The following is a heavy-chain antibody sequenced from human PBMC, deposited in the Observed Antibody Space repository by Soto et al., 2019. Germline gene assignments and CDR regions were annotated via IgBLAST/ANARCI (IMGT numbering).Heavy chain of an antibody. CDR1: GFTFSSYG. Sequence: GGSLRLSCAASGFTFSSYGMRWVRQAPGKGLEWVAVIWYDGSNKYYADPVKGRFTISRDNSKNSLYLQMNSLRAEDTALYYCVRDLDWAFDYWGQGTLVTVSS. CDR3: VRDLDWAFDY. CDR2: IWYDGSNK. V-gene: IGHV3-33*01. D-gene: IGHD3-9*01. J-gene: IGHJ4*02.